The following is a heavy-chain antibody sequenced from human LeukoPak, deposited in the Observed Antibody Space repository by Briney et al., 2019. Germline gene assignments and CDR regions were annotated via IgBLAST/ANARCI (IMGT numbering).Heavy chain of an antibody. D-gene: IGHD1-26*01. CDR3: ARLDSGTYRDY. V-gene: IGHV5-51*01. Sequence: GESLKISCKGSGYIFTSYWIGWVRQMPEKGLEWMGIIYPGDSDTRYSPSFQGQVTISADKSISTAYLRWSSLKASDTAMYYYARLDSGTYRDYWGQGTLVTVSS. CDR2: IYPGDSDT. CDR1: GYIFTSYW. J-gene: IGHJ4*02.